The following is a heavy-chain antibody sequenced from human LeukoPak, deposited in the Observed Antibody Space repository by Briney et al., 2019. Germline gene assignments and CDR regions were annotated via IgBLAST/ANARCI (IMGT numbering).Heavy chain of an antibody. Sequence: ASVKVSCKASGYTFTGYYMHWVRQAPGQGLEWMGWINPNSGGTNYAQKFQGRVTMTEDTSTDTAYMELSSLRSEDTAVYYCATFLSFYGDYGLRVGYFDYWGQGTLVTVSS. D-gene: IGHD4-17*01. J-gene: IGHJ4*02. CDR1: GYTFTGYY. V-gene: IGHV1-2*02. CDR2: INPNSGGT. CDR3: ATFLSFYGDYGLRVGYFDY.